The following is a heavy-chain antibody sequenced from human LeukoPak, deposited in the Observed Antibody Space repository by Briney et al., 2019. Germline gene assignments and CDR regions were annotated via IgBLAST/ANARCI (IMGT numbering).Heavy chain of an antibody. CDR1: GGSFSGYY. CDR3: ARGRAGTTRIPMVRGVADY. J-gene: IGHJ4*02. CDR2: INHSGST. V-gene: IGHV4-34*01. D-gene: IGHD3-10*01. Sequence: PSETLSLTCAVYGGSFSGYYWSWIRQPPGKGLEWIGEINHSGSTNYNPSLKSRVTISVDTSKNQFSLKLSSVTAADTAVYLCARGRAGTTRIPMVRGVADYWGQGTLVTVSS.